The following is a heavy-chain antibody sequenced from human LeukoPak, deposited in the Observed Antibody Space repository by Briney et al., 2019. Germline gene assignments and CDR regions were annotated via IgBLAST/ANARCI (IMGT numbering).Heavy chain of an antibody. CDR1: GFTFSNFA. V-gene: IGHV3-30-3*01. Sequence: GGSLRLSCAASGFTFSNFAMHWVRQAPGKGLAWVAVISYDGDNEYYADSVKGQFTISRDNSKDRLYLQMNSLRPEDTAMYYCARVRGGRSWYYYGMDVWGRGTTVTVSS. D-gene: IGHD3-16*01. CDR2: ISYDGDNE. J-gene: IGHJ6*02. CDR3: ARVRGGRSWYYYGMDV.